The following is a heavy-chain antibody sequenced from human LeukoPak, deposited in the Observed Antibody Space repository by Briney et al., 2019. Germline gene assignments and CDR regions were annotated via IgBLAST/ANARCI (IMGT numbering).Heavy chain of an antibody. Sequence: GGSLRLSCAASGFTVSSKYMSWVRQAPGKGLEWVAFISDDGSNKNYADSVKGRFTISRDNSKNTLNLQMNSLRAEDTAVYYCAKLYYGSGSFLVDYYFDCWGQGTLVTVSS. V-gene: IGHV3-30*18. CDR1: GFTVSSKY. D-gene: IGHD3-10*01. J-gene: IGHJ4*02. CDR3: AKLYYGSGSFLVDYYFDC. CDR2: ISDDGSNK.